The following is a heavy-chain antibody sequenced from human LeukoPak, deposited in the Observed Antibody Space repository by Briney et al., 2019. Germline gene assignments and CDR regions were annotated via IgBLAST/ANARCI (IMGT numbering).Heavy chain of an antibody. CDR3: ARRSYYDSSGYFDY. CDR2: IYSGGST. D-gene: IGHD3-22*01. V-gene: IGHV3-66*01. J-gene: IGHJ4*02. CDR1: GFTVSSNY. Sequence: GGSLRLSCAASGFTVSSNYTSWVRQAPGKGLEWVSVIYSGGSTYYADSVKGRFTISRDNSKNTLYLQMNSLRAEDTAVYYCARRSYYDSSGYFDYWGQGTLVTVSS.